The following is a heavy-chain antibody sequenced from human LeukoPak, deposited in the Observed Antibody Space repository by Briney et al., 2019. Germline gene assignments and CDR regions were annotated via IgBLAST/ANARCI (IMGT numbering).Heavy chain of an antibody. Sequence: PSETLSLTCAVYGGSFSGYYWSWIRQPPGKGLEWLGEINHSGSTNYNPSLKSRVTISVDTSKNQFSLKLSSVTAADTAVYYCARGVGSSSWYDSDNWFDPWGQGTLVTVSS. CDR3: ARGVGSSSWYDSDNWFDP. J-gene: IGHJ5*02. V-gene: IGHV4-34*01. CDR1: GGSFSGYY. D-gene: IGHD6-13*01. CDR2: INHSGST.